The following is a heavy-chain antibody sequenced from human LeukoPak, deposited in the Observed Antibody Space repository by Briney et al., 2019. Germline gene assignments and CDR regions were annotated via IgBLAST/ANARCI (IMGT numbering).Heavy chain of an antibody. CDR3: ARDLSGSYKYMLFDY. CDR1: GFIFSNYG. CDR2: ITWNGGTT. Sequence: GGSLRLSCAASGFIFSNYGMSWVRQAPGKGLEWVSSITWNGGTTNYADSVKGRFTISRDNAKNSLYLQMNSLRAEDTAVYYCARDLSGSYKYMLFDYWGQGTLVTVSS. V-gene: IGHV3-20*04. J-gene: IGHJ4*02. D-gene: IGHD1-26*01.